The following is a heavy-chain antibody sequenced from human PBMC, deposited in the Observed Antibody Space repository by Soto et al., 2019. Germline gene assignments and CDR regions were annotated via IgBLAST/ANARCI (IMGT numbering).Heavy chain of an antibody. D-gene: IGHD6-13*01. CDR3: EHRLRVSSWLSAFDI. Sequence: QITLKESGPTLVKPTQTLTLTCTFSGFSLSTSGVGVGWIRQPPGKALEWLALIYWDDDKRYSPSLKSRLNITKDTSKSHVVLTKNNMDPVDTATYYCEHRLRVSSWLSAFDIWGQGTMVTVSS. CDR1: GFSLSTSGVG. CDR2: IYWDDDK. J-gene: IGHJ3*02. V-gene: IGHV2-5*02.